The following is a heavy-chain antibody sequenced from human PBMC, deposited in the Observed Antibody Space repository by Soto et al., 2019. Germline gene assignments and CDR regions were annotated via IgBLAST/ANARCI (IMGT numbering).Heavy chain of an antibody. CDR2: INHSGST. CDR3: ARGPPSWLRFVAYYYYGMDV. CDR1: GGSFSGYY. Sequence: ASETLSLTCAVYGGSFSGYYWSWIRQPPGKGLEWIGEINHSGSTNYNPSLKSRVTISVDTSKNQFSLKLSSVTAADTAVYYCARGPPSWLRFVAYYYYGMDVWGQGTTVT. V-gene: IGHV4-34*01. D-gene: IGHD5-12*01. J-gene: IGHJ6*02.